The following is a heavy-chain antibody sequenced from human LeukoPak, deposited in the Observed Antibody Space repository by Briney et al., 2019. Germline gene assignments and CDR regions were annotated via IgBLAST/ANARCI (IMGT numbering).Heavy chain of an antibody. V-gene: IGHV4-4*02. CDR1: GGSISSKNW. CDR2: IYQSGST. J-gene: IGHJ4*02. CDR3: ARNGYYSIDY. Sequence: SETLSLTCVVSGGSISSKNWWSWVRQSPGKGLEWIAEIYQSGSTNYSPSLKSRVTISIDKSTNQFFLKLSSVTAADTAVYYCARNGYYSIDYWGQGILVTVSS. D-gene: IGHD2-21*01.